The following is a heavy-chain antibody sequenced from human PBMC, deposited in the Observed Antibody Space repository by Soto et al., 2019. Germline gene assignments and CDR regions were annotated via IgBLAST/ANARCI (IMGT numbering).Heavy chain of an antibody. V-gene: IGHV1-18*01. CDR3: ARDRGSSMSHEGATNWFDP. Sequence: VKVSCKASGYTFTSYGISWVRQAPGQGLEWMGWISAYNGNTNYAQKLQGRVTMTTDTSTSTAYMELRSLRSDDTAVYYCARDRGSSMSHEGATNWFDPWGQGTLVTVSS. J-gene: IGHJ5*02. CDR1: GYTFTSYG. D-gene: IGHD6-6*01. CDR2: ISAYNGNT.